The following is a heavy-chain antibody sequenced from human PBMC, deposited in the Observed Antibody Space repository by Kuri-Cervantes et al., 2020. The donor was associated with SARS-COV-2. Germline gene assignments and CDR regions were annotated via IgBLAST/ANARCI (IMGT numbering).Heavy chain of an antibody. V-gene: IGHV3-48*01. CDR3: AKDIGTRSTNFVTYDY. CDR1: GFTFSSYS. CDR2: ISSSSSTI. Sequence: GGSLRLSCAASGFTFSSYSMNWVRQAPGKGLEWVSYISSSSSTIYYADSVKGRFTISRDNAKNSLYLQMNGLRAEDTAVYYCAKDIGTRSTNFVTYDYWGQGDLVTVSS. D-gene: IGHD2/OR15-2a*01. J-gene: IGHJ4*02.